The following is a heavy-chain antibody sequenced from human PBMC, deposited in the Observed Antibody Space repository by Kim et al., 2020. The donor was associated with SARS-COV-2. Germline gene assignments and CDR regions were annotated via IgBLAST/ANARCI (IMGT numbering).Heavy chain of an antibody. CDR2: ISYEGSKK. J-gene: IGHJ3*01. CDR1: GFTFNNFG. V-gene: IGHV3-30*18. D-gene: IGHD3-10*01. Sequence: GGSLRLSCAASGFTFNNFGFHWVRQAPGKGLEWVAVISYEGSKKNYADSLKGRFIISRDSSKNTVYLELTSLTPEDTAVYYFAKSSVILWFGQFRNDAF. CDR3: AKSSVILWFGQFRNDAF.